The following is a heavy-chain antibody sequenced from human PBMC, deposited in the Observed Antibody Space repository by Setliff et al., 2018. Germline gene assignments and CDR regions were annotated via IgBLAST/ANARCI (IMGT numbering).Heavy chain of an antibody. Sequence: SETLSLTCAVYGGSFSGYYWSWIRQPPGKGLEWIGEISHSGSTSYNPSLKSRVTISVDTSKNQFSLKLSSVTAADTAVYYCASQEPLYSSGWYYFDYWGQGTLVTVSS. CDR2: ISHSGST. CDR3: ASQEPLYSSGWYYFDY. J-gene: IGHJ4*02. V-gene: IGHV4-34*01. CDR1: GGSFSGYY. D-gene: IGHD6-19*01.